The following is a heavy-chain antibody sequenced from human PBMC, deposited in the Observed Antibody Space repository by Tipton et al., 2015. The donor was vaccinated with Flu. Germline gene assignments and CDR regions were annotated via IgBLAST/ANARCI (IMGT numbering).Heavy chain of an antibody. CDR3: ARDHGAVAGGPQIDY. CDR2: INPNSGGT. Sequence: QLVQSGAEVKKPGASVKVSCKASGYTFTGYYMHWVRQAPGQGLEWLGWINPNSGGTNYAQKFQGRVTMTRDTSISTAYMELSRLGSEDTAVYYCARDHGAVAGGPQIDYWVPGTLVTVSS. CDR1: GYTFTGYY. V-gene: IGHV1-2*02. D-gene: IGHD6-19*01. J-gene: IGHJ4*02.